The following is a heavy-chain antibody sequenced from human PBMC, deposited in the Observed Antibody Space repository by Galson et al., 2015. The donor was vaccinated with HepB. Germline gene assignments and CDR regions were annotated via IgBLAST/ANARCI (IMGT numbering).Heavy chain of an antibody. J-gene: IGHJ4*02. Sequence: CAISGDSVSNNYAAWNWIRQSPSRGLEWLGRTYYMSKWYNDYANSVTSRVTINSDTSKNQFSLHLKSVTPDDTAVYYCAREIHKYFYDSSGYDYWGQGSLVTVSS. CDR3: AREIHKYFYDSSGYDY. D-gene: IGHD3-22*01. CDR2: TYYMSKWYN. V-gene: IGHV6-1*01. CDR1: GDSVSNNYAA.